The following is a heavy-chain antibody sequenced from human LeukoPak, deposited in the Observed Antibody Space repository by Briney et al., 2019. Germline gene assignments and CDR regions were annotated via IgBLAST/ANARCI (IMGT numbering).Heavy chain of an antibody. CDR3: AKDRMADY. J-gene: IGHJ4*02. D-gene: IGHD5-24*01. Sequence: QAGGALILSCAATGFTLSSYAMSWVRQAPGKGLEWDSPISCSGDNTYYADSVKGRFTISRDNSKNTLYLQMNSLRAEDAGVYYWAKDRMADYWGQGTLVTVSS. CDR1: GFTLSSYA. V-gene: IGHV3-23*01. CDR2: ISCSGDNT.